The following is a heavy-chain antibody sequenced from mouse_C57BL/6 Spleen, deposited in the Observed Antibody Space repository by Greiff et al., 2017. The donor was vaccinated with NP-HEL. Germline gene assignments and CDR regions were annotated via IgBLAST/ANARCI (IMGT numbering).Heavy chain of an antibody. J-gene: IGHJ3*01. CDR2: IYPGNSDT. CDR1: GYTFTSYW. Sequence: VQLQQSGTVLARPGASVKMSCKTSGYTFTSYWMHWVKQRPGQGLEWIGAIYPGNSDTSYTQKFKGKAKLTAVTSASTAYMELSSLTNEDSAVYYCTREGLYGSSQFAYWGQGTLVTVSA. V-gene: IGHV1-5*01. CDR3: TREGLYGSSQFAY. D-gene: IGHD1-1*01.